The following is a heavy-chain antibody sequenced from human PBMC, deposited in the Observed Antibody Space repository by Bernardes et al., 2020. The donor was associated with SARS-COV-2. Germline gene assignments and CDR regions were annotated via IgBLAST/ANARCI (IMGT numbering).Heavy chain of an antibody. CDR3: ASVTWSQHDVFDI. CDR1: GYTFTDYY. CDR2: IYPKTGDT. V-gene: IGHV1-2*02. D-gene: IGHD1-26*01. Sequence: ASVKVSCKASGYTFTDYYLHWVRQAPGQGLEWMGWIYPKTGDTNYAQNFQGRVTMTRDTSISTGYMELNRLKFDDTAVYYCASVTWSQHDVFDIWGQGTMVNVSS. J-gene: IGHJ3*02.